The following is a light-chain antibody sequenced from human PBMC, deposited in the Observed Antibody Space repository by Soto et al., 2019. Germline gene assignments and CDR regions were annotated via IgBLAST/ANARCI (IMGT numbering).Light chain of an antibody. CDR1: QSVSSN. Sequence: EIVMTQSPATLSVSPGEGATLYCRASQSVSSNLAWYQQNPGQAPRILIYDVSNRDTGIPARFSGSGSGTDCTLTTSRLEPEDFEIYYGQQRNYWQVTFGQGTRLEIK. V-gene: IGKV3-11*01. CDR3: QQRNYWQVT. J-gene: IGKJ5*01. CDR2: DVS.